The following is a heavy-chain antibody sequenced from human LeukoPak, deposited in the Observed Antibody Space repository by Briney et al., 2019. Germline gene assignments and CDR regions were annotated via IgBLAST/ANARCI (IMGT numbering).Heavy chain of an antibody. CDR3: ARNNWGIDY. V-gene: IGHV3-74*01. D-gene: IGHD7-27*01. CDR2: IDSDGSNT. Sequence: GGSLRLSCAASGFTFSSHWMHWVRQAPGKGLVWVSRIDSDGSNTGYADSVRGRFTISRDNMKNTLYLQMNTLRAEDTAVYYCARNNWGIDYWGQGTLVTVSS. J-gene: IGHJ4*02. CDR1: GFTFSSHW.